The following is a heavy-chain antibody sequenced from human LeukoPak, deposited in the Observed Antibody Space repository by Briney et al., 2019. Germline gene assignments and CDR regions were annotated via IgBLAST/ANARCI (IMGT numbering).Heavy chain of an antibody. Sequence: SETLSLTCTVSGGSISSGDYYWSWIRQPPGTGLEWIGYIYYSGSTYYNPSLKSRVTISVDTSKNQFSLKLSSVTAADTAVYYCAGWYCSSTSCPDTYYYGMDVWGQGTTVTVSS. CDR3: AGWYCSSTSCPDTYYYGMDV. J-gene: IGHJ6*02. D-gene: IGHD2-2*01. CDR1: GGSISSGDYY. CDR2: IYYSGST. V-gene: IGHV4-30-4*01.